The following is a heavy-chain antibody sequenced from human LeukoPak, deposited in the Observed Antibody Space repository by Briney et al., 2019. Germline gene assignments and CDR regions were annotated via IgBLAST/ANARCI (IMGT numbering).Heavy chain of an antibody. D-gene: IGHD1-26*01. J-gene: IGHJ4*02. CDR1: GFTFSSYG. CDR3: AKDGGSGSYYLVDY. Sequence: PGGSLRLSCAASGFTFSSYGMHWVRQAPGKGLEWVAVIWYDGSNKYYADSVKGRFTISRGNSKNTLYLQMNSLRAEDTAVYYCAKDGGSGSYYLVDYWGQGTLVTVSS. CDR2: IWYDGSNK. V-gene: IGHV3-33*06.